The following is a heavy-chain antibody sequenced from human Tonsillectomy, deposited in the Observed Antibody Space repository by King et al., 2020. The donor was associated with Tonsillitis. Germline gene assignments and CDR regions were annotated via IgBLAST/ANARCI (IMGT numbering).Heavy chain of an antibody. Sequence: VQLVESGGGVVQPGRSLRLSCAASGFTFSSYGMHWVRQAPGKGLEWVAVISYDGSNKYYADSVKGRFTISRDNSKNTLYLQMNSLRAEDTAVYYCAKDIYVSSGYYLDYWGQGTLVTVSS. D-gene: IGHD3-22*01. CDR3: AKDIYVSSGYYLDY. CDR2: ISYDGSNK. J-gene: IGHJ4*02. CDR1: GFTFSSYG. V-gene: IGHV3-30*18.